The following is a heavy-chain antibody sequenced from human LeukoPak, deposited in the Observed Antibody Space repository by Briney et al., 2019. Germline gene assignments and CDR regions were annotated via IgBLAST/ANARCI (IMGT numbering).Heavy chain of an antibody. D-gene: IGHD2-21*02. Sequence: GGSLRLSCAASGFTFGSYGMHWVHQAPGKGLEWVAVISYDGSNKYYADSVKGRFTISRDNSKNTLYLQMNSLRAEDTAVYYCAKDIPSYCGGDCDNYYYYGMDVWGQGTTVTVSS. CDR2: ISYDGSNK. V-gene: IGHV3-30*18. CDR3: AKDIPSYCGGDCDNYYYYGMDV. CDR1: GFTFGSYG. J-gene: IGHJ6*02.